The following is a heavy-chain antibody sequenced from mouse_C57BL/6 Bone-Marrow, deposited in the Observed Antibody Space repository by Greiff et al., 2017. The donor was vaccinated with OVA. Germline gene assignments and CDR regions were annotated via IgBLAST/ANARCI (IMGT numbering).Heavy chain of an antibody. CDR1: GYTFTDYY. Sequence: VQLVESGAELVRPGASVKLSCTASGYTFTDYYINWVKQRPGQGLEWIARIYPGSGTTYYNEKFKGKATLTAEKSSSTAYMQLSSLTSEDSAVYFCARRLRDRYFDVWGTGTTVTVSS. CDR3: ARRLRDRYFDV. CDR2: IYPGSGTT. D-gene: IGHD1-1*01. V-gene: IGHV1-76*01. J-gene: IGHJ1*03.